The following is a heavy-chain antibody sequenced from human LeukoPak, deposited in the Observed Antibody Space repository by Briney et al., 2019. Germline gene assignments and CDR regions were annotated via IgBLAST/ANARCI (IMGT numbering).Heavy chain of an antibody. Sequence: ASVKVPCKASGGTFSSYAISWVRQAPGQGLEWMGRIIPILGIANYAQEFQGRVTITADKSTSTAYMELSSLRSEDTAVYYCATRMSGYDYEDWFDPWGQGTLVTVSS. V-gene: IGHV1-69*04. J-gene: IGHJ5*02. CDR3: ATRMSGYDYEDWFDP. CDR2: IIPILGIA. CDR1: GGTFSSYA. D-gene: IGHD5-12*01.